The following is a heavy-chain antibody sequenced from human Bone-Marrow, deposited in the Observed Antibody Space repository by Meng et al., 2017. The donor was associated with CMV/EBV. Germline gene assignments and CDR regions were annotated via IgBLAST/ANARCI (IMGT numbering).Heavy chain of an antibody. Sequence: GGSLRLSCAASGFTVSYTYVNWVRQAPGKGLEWVSLIYSDVGTYYADSVKGRFTISRDNSKNTLYLQMNSLRVEDTAVYYCARPFGQSVGYYGMDVWGQGTTVTVSS. CDR3: ARPFGQSVGYYGMDV. J-gene: IGHJ6*02. D-gene: IGHD3-16*01. CDR2: IYSDVGT. CDR1: GFTVSYTY. V-gene: IGHV3-53*01.